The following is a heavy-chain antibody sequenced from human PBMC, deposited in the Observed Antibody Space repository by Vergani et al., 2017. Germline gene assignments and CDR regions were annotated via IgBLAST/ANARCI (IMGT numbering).Heavy chain of an antibody. D-gene: IGHD3-10*01. CDR3: AREAVELWFGDNHANFDY. J-gene: IGHJ4*02. CDR2: IWYDGSNK. Sequence: QVQLVESGGGVVQPGRSLRLSCAASGFTFSSYGMHWVRQAPGKGLEWVAVIWYDGSNKYYADSVKGRFTISRDNSKNTLYLQMNSLRAEDTAVYYCAREAVELWFGDNHANFDYWGQGTLVTVSS. V-gene: IGHV3-33*01. CDR1: GFTFSSYG.